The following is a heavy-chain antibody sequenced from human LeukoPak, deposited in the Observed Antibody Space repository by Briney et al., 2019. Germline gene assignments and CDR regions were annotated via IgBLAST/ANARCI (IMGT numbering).Heavy chain of an antibody. J-gene: IGHJ6*03. Sequence: SETLSPTCTVSGGSISSGSYYWSWIRQPAGKGLEWIGRIYTSGSTNYNPSLKSRVTISVDTSKNQFSLKLSSVTAADTAVYYCARESVIAAAGGYYYYYMDVWGEGTTVTVSS. CDR1: GGSISSGSYY. CDR2: IYTSGST. V-gene: IGHV4-61*02. CDR3: ARESVIAAAGGYYYYYMDV. D-gene: IGHD6-13*01.